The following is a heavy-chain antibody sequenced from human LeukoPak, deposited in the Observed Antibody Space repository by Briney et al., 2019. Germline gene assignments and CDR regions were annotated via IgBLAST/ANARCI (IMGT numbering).Heavy chain of an antibody. CDR1: GFTFSTTA. J-gene: IGHJ4*02. D-gene: IGHD6-19*01. V-gene: IGHV3-23*01. CDR2: ISNSGGST. Sequence: GGSLRLSCAASGFTFSTTAMTWVRQAPGKGLEWVSGISNSGGSTDYADSVKGRFTISRDNSKNTLSLQMNSLRAEDTAVYYCASPHIAVAGTDYWGQGTLVTVSS. CDR3: ASPHIAVAGTDY.